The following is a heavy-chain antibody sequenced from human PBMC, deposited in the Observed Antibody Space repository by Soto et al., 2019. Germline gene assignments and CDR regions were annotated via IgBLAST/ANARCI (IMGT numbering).Heavy chain of an antibody. Sequence: PSETLSLTCSVSGGSISIPTYYWGWIRQPPGKGLEWIGSIYYSGSTYYSPSLKSRVTISVDTSKNQFSLKVSSVTAADTAVYYCARLPGITTSRRDYWGQGTLVTVSS. D-gene: IGHD1-1*01. CDR2: IYYSGST. CDR1: GGSISIPTYY. CDR3: ARLPGITTSRRDY. J-gene: IGHJ4*02. V-gene: IGHV4-39*01.